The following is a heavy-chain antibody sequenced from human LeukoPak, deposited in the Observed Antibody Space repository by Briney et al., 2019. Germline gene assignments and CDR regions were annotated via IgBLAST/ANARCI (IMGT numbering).Heavy chain of an antibody. J-gene: IGHJ4*02. V-gene: IGHV5-51*01. CDR2: IYPGDSDT. CDR3: ARHGVAYYYDSSGYTHFDY. D-gene: IGHD3-22*01. Sequence: GESLKISCKGSGYSFTSYWIGWVRQMPGKGLEWLGIIYPGDSDTRYSPSFQGQVTISADKSISTAYLQWSSLKASDTAMYYCARHGVAYYYDSSGYTHFDYWGQGTLVTVSS. CDR1: GYSFTSYW.